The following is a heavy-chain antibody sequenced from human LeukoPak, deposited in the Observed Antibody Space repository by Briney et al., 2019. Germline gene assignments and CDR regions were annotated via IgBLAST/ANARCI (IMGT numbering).Heavy chain of an antibody. J-gene: IGHJ6*02. CDR1: GLTVSGNY. Sequence: GGSLRLSCAASGLTVSGNYMSWVRQAPGKGLEWVSVLYSVGSTYYADSVKGRFTISRDNSENTLYLQMHSLRAEDTAVYYCTRDRRMDVWGQGTTVIVSS. CDR3: TRDRRMDV. V-gene: IGHV3-66*01. CDR2: LYSVGST.